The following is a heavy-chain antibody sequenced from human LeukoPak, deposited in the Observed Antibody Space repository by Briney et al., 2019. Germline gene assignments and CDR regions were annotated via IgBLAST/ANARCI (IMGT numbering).Heavy chain of an antibody. CDR2: IYYSGST. J-gene: IGHJ4*02. Sequence: SETLSLTCTVSGGSISSSSYYWGWLRQPPGKGLEWIGSIYYSGSTYYNPSLKSRVTISVDTSKNQFSLKLSSVTAADTAVYYCARRHDYGDYGYWGQGTLVTVSS. V-gene: IGHV4-39*01. CDR1: GGSISSSSYY. CDR3: ARRHDYGDYGY. D-gene: IGHD4-17*01.